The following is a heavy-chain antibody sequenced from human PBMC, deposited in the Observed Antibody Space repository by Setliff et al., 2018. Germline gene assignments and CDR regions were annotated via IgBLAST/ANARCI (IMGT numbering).Heavy chain of an antibody. D-gene: IGHD3-22*01. Sequence: PSETLSLTCSVSGDSINPYYWTWIRQPPGKGLEWIGFIYYSGATTYNPSLKSRVTISVDTSKNQFSLNLNSVTAADTAVYYCARYRNYFDSSGQTQYHFDYWGQGTLVTVSS. CDR3: ARYRNYFDSSGQTQYHFDY. CDR1: GDSINPYY. V-gene: IGHV4-59*01. J-gene: IGHJ4*02. CDR2: IYYSGAT.